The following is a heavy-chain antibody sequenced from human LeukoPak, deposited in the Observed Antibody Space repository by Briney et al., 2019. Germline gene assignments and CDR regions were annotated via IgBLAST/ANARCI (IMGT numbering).Heavy chain of an antibody. J-gene: IGHJ4*02. CDR1: GGSISSGGYS. D-gene: IGHD3-22*01. V-gene: IGHV4-30-2*01. CDR2: IYHSGST. CDR3: VASMIVARYYFDY. Sequence: SETLSLTCAVSGGSISSGGYSWSWIRQPPGTGLEWIGYIYHSGSTYYNPSLKSRVTISVDRSKNQFSLRLSSVTAADTAVYYCVASMIVARYYFDYWGQGTLVTVSS.